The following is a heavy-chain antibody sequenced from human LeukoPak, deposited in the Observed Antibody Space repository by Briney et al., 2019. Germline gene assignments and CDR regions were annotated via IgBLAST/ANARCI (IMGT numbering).Heavy chain of an antibody. V-gene: IGHV3-53*01. Sequence: PGGSLRLSCAASGFTVSSNYMSWVRQAPGKGLEWVSVIYSGGSTYYADSVKGRFTISRDNSKNTLHLQMNSLRAEDTAVYYCAREGAAAGPFYYGMDVWGQGTTVTVSS. J-gene: IGHJ6*02. CDR3: AREGAAAGPFYYGMDV. CDR1: GFTVSSNY. CDR2: IYSGGST. D-gene: IGHD6-13*01.